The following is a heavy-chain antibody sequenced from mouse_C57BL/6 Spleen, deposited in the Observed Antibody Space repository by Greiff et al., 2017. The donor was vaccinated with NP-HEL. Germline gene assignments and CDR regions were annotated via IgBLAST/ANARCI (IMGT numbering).Heavy chain of an antibody. CDR3: ARGDGYYVFAY. Sequence: VQLKESGPELVKPGASVKIPCKASGYTFTDYNMDWVKQSHGKSLEWIGDINPNNGGTIYNQKFKGKATLTVDKSSSTAYMELRSLTSEDTAVYYCARGDGYYVFAYWGQGTLVTVSA. V-gene: IGHV1-18*01. CDR1: GYTFTDYN. D-gene: IGHD2-3*01. CDR2: INPNNGGT. J-gene: IGHJ3*01.